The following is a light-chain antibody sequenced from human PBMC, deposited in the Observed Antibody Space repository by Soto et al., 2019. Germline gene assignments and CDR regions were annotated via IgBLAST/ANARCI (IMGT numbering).Light chain of an antibody. CDR2: DAS. CDR3: QQRSNWLT. CDR1: QSVSSY. V-gene: IGKV3-11*01. J-gene: IGKJ4*01. Sequence: EIVLTQSPATLSLSPGERATLSCRASQSVSSYLAWYQQKPGQAPRLLIYDASNRATGIPARFSGSGSGTDFTITISSLEPEDVAVYYCQQRSNWLTFGGGTKVEIK.